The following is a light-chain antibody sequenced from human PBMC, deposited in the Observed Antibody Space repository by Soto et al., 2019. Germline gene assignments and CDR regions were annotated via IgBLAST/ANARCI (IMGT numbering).Light chain of an antibody. CDR1: SSNIETND. Sequence: QSVLTQPPSASGTPGQRVTITYSGSSSNIETNDIYWHQQLPGSAPKLLIYSNDQRPSGVPDRFSASKSGTSASLAISGLRSEDEAEYFCATWDDSLSGVVFGGGTKLTVL. V-gene: IGLV1-47*02. CDR3: ATWDDSLSGVV. J-gene: IGLJ2*01. CDR2: SND.